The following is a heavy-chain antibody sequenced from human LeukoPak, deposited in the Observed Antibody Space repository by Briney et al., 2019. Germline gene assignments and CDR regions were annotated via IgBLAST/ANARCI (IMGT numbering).Heavy chain of an antibody. Sequence: GGSLRLSCAASGFTFSSYAMSWVRQAPGKGLEWVSAISGSAGDRYYADSGKGRFTISRDNSKNTLYLQMNSLRAEDTAVYYCAKEAGKYYYDSSGYYHYWGQGTLVTVSS. CDR1: GFTFSSYA. CDR3: AKEAGKYYYDSSGYYHY. J-gene: IGHJ4*02. D-gene: IGHD3-22*01. CDR2: ISGSAGDR. V-gene: IGHV3-23*01.